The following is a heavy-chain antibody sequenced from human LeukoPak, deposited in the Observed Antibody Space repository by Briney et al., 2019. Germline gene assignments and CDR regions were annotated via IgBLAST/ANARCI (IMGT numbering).Heavy chain of an antibody. D-gene: IGHD1-26*01. CDR1: GGSFRGYF. CDR3: ARGNSGSHWGDHYFYMDV. CDR2: ITHNGGT. J-gene: IGHJ6*03. V-gene: IGHV4-34*01. Sequence: SETLSLTCAVYGGSFRGYFWGWVRQTPGKGLDWLGEITHNGGTNYMPSLSGRVSVFQDVSKNQFSLKLSSVTAADTGVYYCARGNSGSHWGDHYFYMDVWGKGTTVIVSS.